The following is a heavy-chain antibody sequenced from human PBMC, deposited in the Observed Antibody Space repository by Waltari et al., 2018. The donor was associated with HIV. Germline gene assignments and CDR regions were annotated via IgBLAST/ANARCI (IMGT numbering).Heavy chain of an antibody. Sequence: QVQLVQSGAEVKKPGSSVKVSCKASGGTFSSYAISWVRPSPGPGLEWMGGIIPIFGTANYAQKFQGRVTITADESTSTAYMELSSLRSEDTAVYYCAGDRAAYCGGDCLRAFDIWGQGTMVTVSS. CDR2: IIPIFGTA. J-gene: IGHJ3*02. CDR1: GGTFSSYA. D-gene: IGHD2-21*02. V-gene: IGHV1-69*12. CDR3: AGDRAAYCGGDCLRAFDI.